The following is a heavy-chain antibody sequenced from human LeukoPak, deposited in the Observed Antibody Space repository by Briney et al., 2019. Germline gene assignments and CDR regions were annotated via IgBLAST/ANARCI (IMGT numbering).Heavy chain of an antibody. D-gene: IGHD3-3*01. CDR2: ISSSSYI. V-gene: IGHV3-21*01. CDR1: GFTFSSYS. CDR3: ARADFWSGYNIYYYYYGMDV. J-gene: IGHJ6*02. Sequence: GGSLRLSCAASGFTFSSYSMNWVRQAPGKGLEWVSSISSSSYIYYADSVKGRFTISRDNAKNSLYLQMNSLRAEDTAVYYCARADFWSGYNIYYYYYGMDVWGQGTTVTVSS.